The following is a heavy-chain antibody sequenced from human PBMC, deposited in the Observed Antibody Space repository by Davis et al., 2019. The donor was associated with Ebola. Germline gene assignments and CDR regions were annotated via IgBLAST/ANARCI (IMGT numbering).Heavy chain of an antibody. Sequence: PGGSLRLSCAASGFTFSSYAMHWVRQAPGKGLEWVAVISYDGSNKYYADSVKGRFTISRDNSKNTLYLQMNSLRAEDTAVYYCARATGCGYWGQGTLVTVSS. CDR2: ISYDGSNK. V-gene: IGHV3-30*04. CDR1: GFTFSSYA. D-gene: IGHD4-11*01. CDR3: ARATGCGY. J-gene: IGHJ4*02.